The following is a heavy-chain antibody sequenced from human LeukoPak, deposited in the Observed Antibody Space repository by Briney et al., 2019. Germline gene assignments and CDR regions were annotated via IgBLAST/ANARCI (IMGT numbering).Heavy chain of an antibody. V-gene: IGHV1-2*04. CDR3: ARGSYPAYHAEYFQH. CDR1: GYTFTGYY. J-gene: IGHJ1*01. CDR2: INPNSGGT. Sequence: ASVKVSCKASGYTFTGYYMHWVRQAPGQGLEWMGWINPNSGGTNYAQKFQGWVTMTRDTSISTAYMELSRLRSEDTAVYYCARGSYPAYHAEYFQHWGQGTLVTVSS. D-gene: IGHD3-16*02.